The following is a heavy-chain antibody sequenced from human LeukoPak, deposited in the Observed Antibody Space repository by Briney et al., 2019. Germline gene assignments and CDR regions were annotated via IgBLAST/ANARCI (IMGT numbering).Heavy chain of an antibody. CDR3: ARRACTTGACRFED. Sequence: ASVKVSCKASGHTFTNDEIHWVRQATAQGLEWMGGMNPSSGNTGYAQKFQGRLTMTRNTSISTASIDLSSLRSDDTAVSYCARRACTTGACRFEDWGQGTRVSVS. D-gene: IGHD2-8*01. V-gene: IGHV1-8*01. CDR2: MNPSSGNT. J-gene: IGHJ4*02. CDR1: GHTFTNDE.